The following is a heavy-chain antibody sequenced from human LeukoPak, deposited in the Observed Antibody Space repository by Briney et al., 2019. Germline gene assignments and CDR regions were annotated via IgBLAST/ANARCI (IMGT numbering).Heavy chain of an antibody. Sequence: ASVKVSCKASGYSFTSYDINWVRQATGQGLEWMGWLNPNSGNTGYAQKFRDRVTITRNTSINTAYMELSSLRSEDTAVYYCARMTVSGRDNWFDPWGQGTLVTVSS. J-gene: IGHJ5*02. CDR3: ARMTVSGRDNWFDP. V-gene: IGHV1-8*01. CDR2: LNPNSGNT. CDR1: GYSFTSYD. D-gene: IGHD6-19*01.